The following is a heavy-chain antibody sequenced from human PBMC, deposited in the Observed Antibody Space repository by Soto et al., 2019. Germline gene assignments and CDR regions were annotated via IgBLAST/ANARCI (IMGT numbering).Heavy chain of an antibody. CDR2: ISSSSSYI. CDR1: GFTFSSYS. CDR3: ARHIVVVVAAAYYYYGMDV. Sequence: GGSLRLSCAASGFTFSSYSMNWVRQAPGKGLEWVSSISSSSSYIYYADSVKGRFTISRDNAKNSLYLQMNSLRAEDTAVYYCARHIVVVVAAAYYYYGMDVWGQGTTVTVSS. J-gene: IGHJ6*02. D-gene: IGHD2-15*01. V-gene: IGHV3-21*01.